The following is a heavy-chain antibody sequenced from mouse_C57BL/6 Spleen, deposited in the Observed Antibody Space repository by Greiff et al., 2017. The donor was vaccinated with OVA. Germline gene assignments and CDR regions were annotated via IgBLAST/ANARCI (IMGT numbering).Heavy chain of an antibody. CDR3: ARSEYDGLFDY. V-gene: IGHV1-80*01. CDR2: IYPGDGDT. D-gene: IGHD2-14*01. J-gene: IGHJ2*01. CDR1: GYAFSSYW. Sequence: VQLQQSGAELVKPGASVKISCKASGYAFSSYWMNWVKQRPGKGLEWIGQIYPGDGDTNYNGKFKGKATLTADKSSSTAYMQLSSLTSEDSAVYFCARSEYDGLFDYWGQGTTLTVSS.